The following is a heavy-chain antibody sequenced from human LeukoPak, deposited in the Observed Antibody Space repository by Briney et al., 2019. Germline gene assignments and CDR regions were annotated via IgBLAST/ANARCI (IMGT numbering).Heavy chain of an antibody. V-gene: IGHV3-23*01. D-gene: IGHD1-26*01. Sequence: GGSLRLSCAASGFTLSTHAMNWVRQAPGKGLECVSTISGSGSSTYYADSVKGRFTISRDSSKNTLYLQMDSLRAEDTAVYYCAKGREAYSGSYTPFDYWGQGTLVTVSS. CDR3: AKGREAYSGSYTPFDY. CDR2: ISGSGSST. CDR1: GFTLSTHA. J-gene: IGHJ4*02.